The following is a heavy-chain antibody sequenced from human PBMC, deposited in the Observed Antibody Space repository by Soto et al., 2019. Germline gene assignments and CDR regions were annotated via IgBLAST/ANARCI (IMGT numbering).Heavy chain of an antibody. CDR2: INHSGST. CDR3: ARDILRNVWGSYRSYYYYYYGMDV. CDR1: GGSFSGYY. Sequence: PSETLSLTCAVYGGSFSGYYWSWIRQPPGKGLEWIGEINHSGSTNYNPSLKSRVTISVDTSKNQFSLKLSSVTAADTAVYYCARDILRNVWGSYRSYYYYYYGMDVWGQGTTVTV. D-gene: IGHD3-16*02. V-gene: IGHV4-34*01. J-gene: IGHJ6*02.